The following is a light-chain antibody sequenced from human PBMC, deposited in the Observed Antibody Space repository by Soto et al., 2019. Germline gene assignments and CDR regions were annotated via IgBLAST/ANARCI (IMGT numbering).Light chain of an antibody. J-gene: IGKJ1*01. CDR1: QGISSY. Sequence: AIRMTQSPSSFSASTGDRVTITCRASQGISSYLAWYQQKPGKAPKLLIYAASSLQSGVPSRFSGSGSGTDFTLTISSLQPEDFATYSCLQHYYYPWTFGQGTKVDIK. V-gene: IGKV1-8*01. CDR3: LQHYYYPWT. CDR2: AAS.